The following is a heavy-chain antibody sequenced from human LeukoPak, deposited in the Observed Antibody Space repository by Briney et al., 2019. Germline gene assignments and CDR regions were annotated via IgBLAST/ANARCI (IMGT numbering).Heavy chain of an antibody. CDR2: ISHSGST. Sequence: SETLSLTCAVFGGSFSGHYWTWIRQPPGKGLEWIGEISHSGSTNYNPSLKSRVTISVDTSKNQFSLKLSSVTAADTAVYYCATDSSGYHDAFDIWGQGTMVTVSS. V-gene: IGHV4-34*01. CDR3: ATDSSGYHDAFDI. CDR1: GGSFSGHY. D-gene: IGHD3-22*01. J-gene: IGHJ3*02.